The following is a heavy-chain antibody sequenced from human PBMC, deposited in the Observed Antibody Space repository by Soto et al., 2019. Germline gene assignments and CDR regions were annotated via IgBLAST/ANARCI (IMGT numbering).Heavy chain of an antibody. V-gene: IGHV4-39*01. J-gene: IGHJ5*02. Sequence: SETLSLTCTVSGGSISSSSYYWGWIRQPPGKGLEWIGSIYYSGSTYYKPSLKSRVTISVDTSKNQFSLKLSSVTAADTAVYHCARHVVLVVAAKPIWFDPWGQGTLVTVSS. CDR1: GGSISSSSYY. D-gene: IGHD2-15*01. CDR3: ARHVVLVVAAKPIWFDP. CDR2: IYYSGST.